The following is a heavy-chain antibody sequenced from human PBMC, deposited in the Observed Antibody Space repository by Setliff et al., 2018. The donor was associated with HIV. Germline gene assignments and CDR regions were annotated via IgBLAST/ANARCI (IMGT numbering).Heavy chain of an antibody. CDR1: GLTFSSYW. Sequence: GGSLRLSCAASGLTFSSYWMSWVRQAPGKGLEWVANIKQDGSEKYYVDSVKGRFTISRDNAKNSLYLQMNSLRAEDTAVYYCARDQTLVTENWGQGTLVTVSS. V-gene: IGHV3-7*01. J-gene: IGHJ4*02. D-gene: IGHD1-26*01. CDR2: IKQDGSEK. CDR3: ARDQTLVTEN.